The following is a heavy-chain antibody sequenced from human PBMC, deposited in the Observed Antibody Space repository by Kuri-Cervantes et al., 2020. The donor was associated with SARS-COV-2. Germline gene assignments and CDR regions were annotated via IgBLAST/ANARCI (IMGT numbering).Heavy chain of an antibody. D-gene: IGHD1-26*01. CDR1: GFTFSDYY. V-gene: IGHV3-69-1*02. J-gene: IGHJ4*02. CDR3: ARASLQEYSGSYFHYFDY. CDR2: ISSSSTI. Sequence: GESLKISCAASGFTFSDYYMNWVRQAPGKGLEWFSSISSSSTIYYADSVKGRFTISRDNAKNSLYLQMNSLRAEDTAVYYCARASLQEYSGSYFHYFDYWGQGTLVTVSS.